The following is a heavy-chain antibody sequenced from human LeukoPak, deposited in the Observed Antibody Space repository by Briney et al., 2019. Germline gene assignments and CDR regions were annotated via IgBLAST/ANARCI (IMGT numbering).Heavy chain of an antibody. CDR3: AKKEGLTQIVGARGGYFDY. J-gene: IGHJ4*02. CDR1: QSIVSSRY. D-gene: IGHD1-26*01. CDR2: IYDGGKT. V-gene: IGHV3-66*02. Sequence: GGSLRLSCAASQSIVSSRYMSWVRQAPGKGVEWVSIIYDGGKTYYADSVKGRFTISRDNSKNTLYLQMNSLRAEDTAVYYCAKKEGLTQIVGARGGYFDYWGQGTLVTVSS.